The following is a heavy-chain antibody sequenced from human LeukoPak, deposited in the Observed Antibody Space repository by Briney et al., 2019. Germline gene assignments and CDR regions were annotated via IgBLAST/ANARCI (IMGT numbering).Heavy chain of an antibody. CDR1: GYTFTGYY. D-gene: IGHD1-26*01. CDR2: INPNSGAT. CDR3: AREGVGAIDAFDI. J-gene: IGHJ3*02. V-gene: IGHV1-2*02. Sequence: ASVKVSCKASGYTFTGYYMHWVRQAPGQGLKWMGWINPNSGATNYAQKFQGRVTMTRDTSISTAYMELSRLRSDDTAVYYCAREGVGAIDAFDIWGQGTMVTVSS.